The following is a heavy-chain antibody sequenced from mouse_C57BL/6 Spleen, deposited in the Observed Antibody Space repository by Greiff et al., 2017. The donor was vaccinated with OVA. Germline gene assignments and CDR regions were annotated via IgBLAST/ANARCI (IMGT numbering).Heavy chain of an antibody. V-gene: IGHV1-55*01. CDR2: IYPGSGST. Sequence: QVQLQQPGAELVKPGASVKMSCKASGYTFTSYWITWVKQRPGQGLEWIGDIYPGSGSTNHNEKFKSKATLTVDTSSSTAYMQLSRLTSEDSAVYYCARRLTTRSYFDYWGQGTTLTVSS. CDR3: ARRLTTRSYFDY. CDR1: GYTFTSYW. D-gene: IGHD1-1*01. J-gene: IGHJ2*01.